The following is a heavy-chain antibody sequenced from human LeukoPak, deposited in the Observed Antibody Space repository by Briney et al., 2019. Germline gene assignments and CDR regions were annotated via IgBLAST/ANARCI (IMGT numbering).Heavy chain of an antibody. CDR1: GGSISSYY. V-gene: IGHV4-59*01. CDR2: IYYSGST. Sequence: SETLSLTCSVSGGSISSYYWSWIRQPPGKGLEWIGYIYYSGSTNYNPSLKSRVTISVDTSKNQFSLKLSSVTAADTAVYYCAGGTQQWLVVAGAFDIWGQGTMVTVSS. D-gene: IGHD6-19*01. J-gene: IGHJ3*02. CDR3: AGGTQQWLVVAGAFDI.